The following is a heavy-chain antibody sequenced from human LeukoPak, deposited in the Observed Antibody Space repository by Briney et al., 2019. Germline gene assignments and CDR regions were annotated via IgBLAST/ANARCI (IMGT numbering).Heavy chain of an antibody. Sequence: PGGSLRLSCAASGFTFSSYAMSWVRQAPGKGLEWVSAISGSGGSTYYADSVKGRFTISRDNSKNTLYLQMNSLRAEDTAVYYCDPTMVRGVHHFDYWGQGTLVTVSS. V-gene: IGHV3-23*01. CDR1: GFTFSSYA. CDR2: ISGSGGST. CDR3: DPTMVRGVHHFDY. D-gene: IGHD3-10*01. J-gene: IGHJ4*02.